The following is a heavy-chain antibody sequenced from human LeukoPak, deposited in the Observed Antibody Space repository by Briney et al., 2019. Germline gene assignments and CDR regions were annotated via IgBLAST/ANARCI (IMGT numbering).Heavy chain of an antibody. Sequence: ASVKVSCKTSGYTLTAYYMHWVRQAPGQGLEWMGWINPNSGGTKYAQKFQGRVTMTWDTSISTAYMERSRLRSDDTAVYFCARAGYDISGYYPFDYWGQGTLVTV. CDR2: INPNSGGT. V-gene: IGHV1-2*02. D-gene: IGHD3-22*01. CDR3: ARAGYDISGYYPFDY. CDR1: GYTLTAYY. J-gene: IGHJ4*02.